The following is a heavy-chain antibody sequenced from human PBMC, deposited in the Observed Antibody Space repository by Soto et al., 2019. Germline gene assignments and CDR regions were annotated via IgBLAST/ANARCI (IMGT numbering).Heavy chain of an antibody. CDR1: GFTFSSYA. V-gene: IGHV3-64D*08. CDR2: ISSNGGST. Sequence: GGSLRLSCSASGFTFSSYAMHWVRQAPGKGLEYVSAISSNGGSTYYADSVKGRFTISRDNSKNTLYLQMSSLRAEDTAVYYCLFDSRSRTAVYYGMDVWGQGTTVTVSS. J-gene: IGHJ6*02. D-gene: IGHD3-22*01. CDR3: LFDSRSRTAVYYGMDV.